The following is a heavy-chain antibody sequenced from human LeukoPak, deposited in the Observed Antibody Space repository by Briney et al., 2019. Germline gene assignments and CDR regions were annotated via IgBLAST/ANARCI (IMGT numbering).Heavy chain of an antibody. V-gene: IGHV3-48*04. D-gene: IGHD6-19*01. CDR2: ISHSSRTI. Sequence: GGSLRLSCAASGFNFSNYGMNWVRQAPRKGLEWVSYISHSSRTIFYADSVKGRFTISRDNAKNSLSLQMNSLRAEDTTVYYCARDMYGYSSGVDYWGQGTLVTVSS. CDR1: GFNFSNYG. J-gene: IGHJ4*02. CDR3: ARDMYGYSSGVDY.